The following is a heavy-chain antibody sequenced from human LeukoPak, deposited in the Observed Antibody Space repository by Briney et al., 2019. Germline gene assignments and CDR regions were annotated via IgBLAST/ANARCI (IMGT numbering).Heavy chain of an antibody. D-gene: IGHD5-18*01. V-gene: IGHV3-33*01. CDR2: IWYDGSNK. CDR3: ARGPPRYSYGEAADY. Sequence: GGSLRLSCAAAGFTFRSDGRHGVGGAPGKGLEWVAVIWYDGSNKYYADSVKGRFTISRDNSKNTLYLQMNSLRAEDTAVYYCARGPPRYSYGEAADYWGQRTLVTVSS. CDR1: GFTFRSDG. J-gene: IGHJ4*02.